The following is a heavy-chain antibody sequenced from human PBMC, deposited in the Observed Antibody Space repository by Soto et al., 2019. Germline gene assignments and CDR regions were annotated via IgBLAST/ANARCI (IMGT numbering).Heavy chain of an antibody. CDR1: GGSISSGGYY. J-gene: IGHJ6*03. CDR2: IYYSGST. V-gene: IGHV4-31*03. CDR3: ARDLLRYSYMDV. Sequence: QVQLQESGPGLVKPSQTLSLTCTVSGGSISSGGYYWSWICQHPGKGLEWIGYIYYSGSTYYNPSLKSRVTISVDTSKNQFSLKLSSVTAADTAVYYCARDLLRYSYMDVWGKGTTVTVSS. D-gene: IGHD3-9*01.